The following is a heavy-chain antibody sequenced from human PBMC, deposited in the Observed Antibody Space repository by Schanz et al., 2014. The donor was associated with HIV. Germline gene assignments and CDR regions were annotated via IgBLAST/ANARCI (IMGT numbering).Heavy chain of an antibody. D-gene: IGHD3-16*01. CDR3: ASPATRLRLGGGMDV. J-gene: IGHJ6*02. CDR1: GYTFTAYY. V-gene: IGHV1-2*02. Sequence: QVHLVQSGAEVRRPGASVKVSCMASGYTFTAYYIHWVRQAPGQGLEWMGWINAYNGNTHYAQKFQGRLTISADELTTTVYMELSSLRFEDTAIYYCASPATRLRLGGGMDVWGQGTAVTVSS. CDR2: INAYNGNT.